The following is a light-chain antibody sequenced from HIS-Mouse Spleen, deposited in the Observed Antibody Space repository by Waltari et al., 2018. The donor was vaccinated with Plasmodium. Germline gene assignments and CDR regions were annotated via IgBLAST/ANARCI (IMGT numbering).Light chain of an antibody. J-gene: IGLJ3*02. V-gene: IGLV3-25*03. Sequence: SYELTQPPSVSVSPGQTARITCSGDALPNQYAYWYQQKPGQAPVLVKYKDSERPSGIPERFSGSSSGTTVTLTISGVQAEDEADYYCCSYAGSSLWVFGGGTKLTVL. CDR1: ALPNQY. CDR2: KDS. CDR3: CSYAGSSLWV.